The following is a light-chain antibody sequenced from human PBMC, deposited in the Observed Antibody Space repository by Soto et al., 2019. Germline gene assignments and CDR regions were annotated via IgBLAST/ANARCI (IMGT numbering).Light chain of an antibody. CDR2: DVS. J-gene: IGLJ2*01. CDR1: SSDIGSYNY. CDR3: GSYTSDNTLV. V-gene: IGLV2-14*03. Sequence: QSALTQPASVSGSPGQSITISCTGTSSDIGSYNYVSWYQQHPGEVPRLMIYDVSNRPSGVSNRFSGSKSGNTASLTISGLQAEDEGDYYCGSYTSDNTLVFGGGTKLTVL.